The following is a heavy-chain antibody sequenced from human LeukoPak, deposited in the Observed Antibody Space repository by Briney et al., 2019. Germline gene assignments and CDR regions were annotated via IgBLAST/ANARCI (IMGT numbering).Heavy chain of an antibody. V-gene: IGHV4-34*01. CDR1: GGSFSGYY. CDR2: INHSGST. D-gene: IGHD2-2*02. CDR3: ASVPAAILYYYYYYMDV. Sequence: SETLSLTCAVYGGSFSGYYWSWIRQPPGKGLGWIGEINHSGSTNYNPSLKSRVTISVDTSKNQFSLKLSSVTAADTAVYYCASVPAAILYYYYYYMDVWGKGTTVTVSS. J-gene: IGHJ6*03.